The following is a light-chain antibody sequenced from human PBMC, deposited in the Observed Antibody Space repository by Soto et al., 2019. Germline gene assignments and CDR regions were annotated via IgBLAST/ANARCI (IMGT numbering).Light chain of an antibody. CDR3: QQRSNWPLT. CDR2: DTS. V-gene: IGKV3-11*01. CDR1: QSVRSY. Sequence: EIVLTQSPATLSLSPGERATLSCRASQSVRSYLAWYQQKPGQAPRLLIYDTSNRATGVPARFSGRGSGTDFTLTISSLEPEDFAVSYCQQRSNWPLTFGGGTKVEIK. J-gene: IGKJ4*01.